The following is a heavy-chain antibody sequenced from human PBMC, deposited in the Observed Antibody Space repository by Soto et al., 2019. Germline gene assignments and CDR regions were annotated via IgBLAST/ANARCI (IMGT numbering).Heavy chain of an antibody. V-gene: IGHV4-61*01. CDR1: GGSVSSGSYY. Sequence: KTSETLSLTCTVSGGSVSSGSYYWSWIRQPPGKGLEWIGYIYYSGSTNYNPSLKSRVTISVDTSKNQFSLKLSSVTAADTAVYYCARGLPGIAVAGTGGNWFDPWGQGTLVTVSS. J-gene: IGHJ5*02. D-gene: IGHD6-19*01. CDR3: ARGLPGIAVAGTGGNWFDP. CDR2: IYYSGST.